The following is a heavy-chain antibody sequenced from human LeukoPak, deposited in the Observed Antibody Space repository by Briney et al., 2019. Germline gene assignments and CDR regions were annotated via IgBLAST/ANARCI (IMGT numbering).Heavy chain of an antibody. Sequence: ASVKVSCKASGYTFTGYYMHWVRQAPGQGLEWMGWINPNSGGTNYAQKFQGRVTMTRDTSISTAYMELSRLRSDDTAVYYCARAGILLMVYSAPDYWGQGTLVTVSS. J-gene: IGHJ4*02. V-gene: IGHV1-2*02. D-gene: IGHD2-8*01. CDR1: GYTFTGYY. CDR3: ARAGILLMVYSAPDY. CDR2: INPNSGGT.